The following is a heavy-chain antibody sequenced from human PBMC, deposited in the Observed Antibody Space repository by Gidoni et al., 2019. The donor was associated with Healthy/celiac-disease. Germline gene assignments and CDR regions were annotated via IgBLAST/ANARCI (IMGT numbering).Heavy chain of an antibody. Sequence: QVQLVQSGAEVKKPGASVKVSCKASGHTFTGYYIHWARQAPGQGLEWMGWINPNSGGTNYAQKFQGWVTMTRDTSISTAYMELSRLRSDDTAVYYCARDREAVAAKGEDYYYYGMDVWGQGTTVTVSS. J-gene: IGHJ6*02. CDR2: INPNSGGT. CDR1: GHTFTGYY. D-gene: IGHD6-19*01. CDR3: ARDREAVAAKGEDYYYYGMDV. V-gene: IGHV1-2*04.